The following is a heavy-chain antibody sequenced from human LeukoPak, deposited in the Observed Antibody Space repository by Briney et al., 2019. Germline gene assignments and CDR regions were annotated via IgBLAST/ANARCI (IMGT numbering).Heavy chain of an antibody. V-gene: IGHV3-30*04. D-gene: IGHD5-18*01. CDR3: AKGGRGYSYGYADY. CDR2: ISYDGSNK. Sequence: PGGSLRLSCAASGFTFSSYAMHWVRQAPGKGLEWVAVISYDGSNKYYADSVKGRFTISRDNSKNTLYLQMNSLRAEDTAVYYCAKGGRGYSYGYADYWGQGTLVTVSS. J-gene: IGHJ4*02. CDR1: GFTFSSYA.